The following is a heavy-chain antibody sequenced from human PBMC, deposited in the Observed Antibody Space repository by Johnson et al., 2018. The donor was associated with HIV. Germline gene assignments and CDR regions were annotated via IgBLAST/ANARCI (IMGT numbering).Heavy chain of an antibody. V-gene: IGHV3-15*01. CDR2: IKSKTDGGTT. CDR3: TTDWPLRDLDCWFHDAFDI. J-gene: IGHJ3*02. Sequence: VQLVESGGGLVKPGGSLRLSCAASGFTFSNAWMSWVRQAPGKGLEWVGRIKSKTDGGTTDYGAPVKGSVTISRDDSKNTLYLQMKSLKTEDTAMYYCTTDWPLRDLDCWFHDAFDIWGQGTMVTVAS. D-gene: IGHD3-9*01. CDR1: GFTFSNAW.